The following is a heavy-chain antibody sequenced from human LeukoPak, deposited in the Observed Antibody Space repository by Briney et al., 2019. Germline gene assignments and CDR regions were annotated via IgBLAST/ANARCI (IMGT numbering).Heavy chain of an antibody. CDR3: ATYSSLNTREFQY. J-gene: IGHJ1*01. CDR2: ISTDARTI. V-gene: IGHV3-74*01. Sequence: GGSLRLSCAASGFAFSTNWMHWVRQAPGKGLVWVSHISTDARTITYADFVKGRFTISRDNAKNSLFLQMNRLRAEDTAVYYCATYSSLNTREFQYWGQGTLVTVSP. CDR1: GFAFSTNW. D-gene: IGHD3-22*01.